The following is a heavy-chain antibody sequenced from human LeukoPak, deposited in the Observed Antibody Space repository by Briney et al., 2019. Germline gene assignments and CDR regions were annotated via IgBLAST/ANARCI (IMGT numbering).Heavy chain of an antibody. CDR3: AKDPPIQLWLLYFDY. J-gene: IGHJ4*02. CDR2: IYSGGST. CDR1: GFIVSNNY. Sequence: GGSLRLSCAASGFIVSNNYINWVRQAPGKGLEWVSVIYSGGSTYYADSVKGRFTISRDNSKNTLYLQMNSLRAEDTAVYYCAKDPPIQLWLLYFDYWGQGTLVTVSS. D-gene: IGHD5-18*01. V-gene: IGHV3-66*01.